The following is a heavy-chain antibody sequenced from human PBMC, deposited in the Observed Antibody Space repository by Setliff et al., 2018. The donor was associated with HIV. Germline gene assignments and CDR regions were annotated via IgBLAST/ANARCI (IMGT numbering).Heavy chain of an antibody. J-gene: IGHJ6*03. D-gene: IGHD3-10*01. CDR3: AREGKFRYYYYMDV. Sequence: ASVKVSCKASGGSFSSYAISWVRQAPGQGLEWMGGIIPIFGTAKYAQKFQGRVTFTRDTSASTAYMELSSLRSEDTAVYYCAREGKFRYYYYMDVWGKGTTVTVSS. V-gene: IGHV1-69*05. CDR1: GGSFSSYA. CDR2: IIPIFGTA.